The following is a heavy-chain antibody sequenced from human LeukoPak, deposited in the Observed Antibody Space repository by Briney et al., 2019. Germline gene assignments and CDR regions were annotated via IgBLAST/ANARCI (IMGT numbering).Heavy chain of an antibody. CDR3: ARDQYSYGYEFDY. J-gene: IGHJ4*02. V-gene: IGHV3-21*01. CDR1: GFTFSSYS. CDR2: ISSSSSCI. D-gene: IGHD5-18*01. Sequence: GSLRLSCAASGFTFSSYSMNWVRQAPGKGLEWVSSISSSSSCIYYADSVKGRFTISRDNAKNSLYLQMNSLRAEDTAVYYCARDQYSYGYEFDYWGQGTLVTVSS.